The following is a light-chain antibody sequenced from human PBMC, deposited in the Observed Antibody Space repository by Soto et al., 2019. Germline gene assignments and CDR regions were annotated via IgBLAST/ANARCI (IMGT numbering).Light chain of an antibody. V-gene: IGLV1-40*01. CDR2: ANA. J-gene: IGLJ2*01. CDR1: SSNIGAGND. CDR3: QSYDSSLTASV. Sequence: QAVVTQPPSVSGAPGQRVTLSCSGSSSNIGAGNDVHWYQQLPGTPPKLVIFANAIRPSGVPDRFSGSRSGTSASLAITGLQAEDEADYYCQSYDSSLTASVFGGGTKLTVL.